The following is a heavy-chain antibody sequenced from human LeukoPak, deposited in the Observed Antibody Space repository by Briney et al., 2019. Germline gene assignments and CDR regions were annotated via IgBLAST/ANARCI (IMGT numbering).Heavy chain of an antibody. CDR1: GYTFTGYY. J-gene: IGHJ3*02. Sequence: ASVKVSCKASGYTFTGYYMHWVRQAPGQGLEWMGWINPNSGGTNYAQKFQGRVTMTRDTSISTAYMELSRLRSDDTAVYYCARGGISSGSYYAFDIWGQGTMVTVSS. CDR2: INPNSGGT. CDR3: ARGGISSGSYYAFDI. D-gene: IGHD1-26*01. V-gene: IGHV1-2*02.